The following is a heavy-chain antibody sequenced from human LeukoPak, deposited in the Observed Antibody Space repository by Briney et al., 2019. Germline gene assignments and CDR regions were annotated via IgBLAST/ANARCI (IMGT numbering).Heavy chain of an antibody. CDR3: AREYYDFWSGYYPYFDY. D-gene: IGHD3-3*01. CDR1: GFTFSDYY. J-gene: IGHJ4*02. V-gene: IGHV3-11*01. Sequence: GGSLRLSCAASGFTFSDYYMSWIRQAPGKGLEWASYISSSGSTIYYADSVKGRFTISRDNAKNSLYLQMNSLRAEDTAVYYCAREYYDFWSGYYPYFDYWGQGTLVTVSP. CDR2: ISSSGSTI.